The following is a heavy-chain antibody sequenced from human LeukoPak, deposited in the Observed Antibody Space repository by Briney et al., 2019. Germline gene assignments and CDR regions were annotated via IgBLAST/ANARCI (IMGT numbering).Heavy chain of an antibody. CDR3: ARAGGHGYGYGAGDAFDI. J-gene: IGHJ3*02. V-gene: IGHV4-38-2*02. D-gene: IGHD5-18*01. CDR2: IYHSGST. Sequence: SETLSLTCTVSGYSISSGYYWGWIRQPPGKGLEWIGSIYHSGSTYYNPSLKSRVTISVDTSKNQFSLKLSSVTAADTAVYYCARAGGHGYGYGAGDAFDIWGQGTMVTVSS. CDR1: GYSISSGYY.